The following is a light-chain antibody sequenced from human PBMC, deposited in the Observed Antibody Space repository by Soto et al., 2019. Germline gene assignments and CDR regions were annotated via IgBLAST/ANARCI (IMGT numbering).Light chain of an antibody. CDR2: GNS. J-gene: IGLJ1*01. Sequence: SLLTQPPSVTGAPGQRVTISNTGSSSNIGAGYDVHWYQQLPGTAPKLLIYGNSNRPSGVPDRFSGSKSGTSASLAITGLQAEDEADYYCQSYDSSLSGSWVFGTGTKVTVL. V-gene: IGLV1-40*01. CDR1: SSNIGAGYD. CDR3: QSYDSSLSGSWV.